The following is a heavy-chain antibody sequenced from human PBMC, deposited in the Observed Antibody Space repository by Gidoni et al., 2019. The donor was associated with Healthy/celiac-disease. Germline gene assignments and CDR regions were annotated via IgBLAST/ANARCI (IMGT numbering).Heavy chain of an antibody. CDR2: FYPGAPKT. V-gene: IGHV5-51*07. CDR3: ASSAVEMATIPDAFDI. D-gene: IGHD5-12*01. Sequence: VQLVQSGAEGKKHGESLKISRPGSGHSLTRYWIGCVHQLPGHGLEWVGIFYPGAPKTRDGPSSQGQLTISANKSISTAYLQWSSLKASGTAMYYGASSAVEMATIPDAFDIWGQGTMVTVSS. CDR1: GHSLTRYW. J-gene: IGHJ3*02.